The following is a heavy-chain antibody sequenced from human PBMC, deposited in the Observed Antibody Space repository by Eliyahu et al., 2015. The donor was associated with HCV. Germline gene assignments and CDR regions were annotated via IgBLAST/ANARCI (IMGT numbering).Heavy chain of an antibody. Sequence: QVQLQESGPGLVKPSETLSLTCTVSGGSXPTYYWSWIRQPPGKGLEWIGYIHYSGSTNYNPSPKSRVTISVDTSKNQFSLNLTSVTAADTAVYYCASGGGGIAVAGTGGWFDPWGQGTLVTVSS. V-gene: IGHV4-59*01. J-gene: IGHJ5*02. CDR3: ASGGGGIAVAGTGGWFDP. D-gene: IGHD6-19*01. CDR1: GGSXPTYY. CDR2: IHYSGST.